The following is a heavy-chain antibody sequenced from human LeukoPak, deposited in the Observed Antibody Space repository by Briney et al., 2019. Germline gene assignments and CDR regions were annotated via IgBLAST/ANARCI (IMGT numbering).Heavy chain of an antibody. CDR3: ARDVFVVVTAIHYFDY. J-gene: IGHJ4*02. Sequence: GGSLRLSCAASGFTFSSYGMHWVRQAPGKGLEWVAFIRYDGSNKYYADSVKGRFTISRDNSKNTLYLQMNSLRAEDTAVYYCARDVFVVVTAIHYFDYWGQGTLVTVSS. V-gene: IGHV3-30*02. D-gene: IGHD2-21*02. CDR1: GFTFSSYG. CDR2: IRYDGSNK.